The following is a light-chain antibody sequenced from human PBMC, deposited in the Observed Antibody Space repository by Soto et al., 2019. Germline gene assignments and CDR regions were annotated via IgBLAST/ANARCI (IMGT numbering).Light chain of an antibody. CDR2: GAS. J-gene: IGKJ1*01. Sequence: ETVLTQSPGTLSLSPGERATLSCRASQSVTSNYLAWYQQKSGQAPRLLIYGASNRPTGTPDRFSGSGSGTVFTLTISRLEPEDFAVYYCQQDGSSPPSRTFGQGTKVEIK. CDR1: QSVTSNY. CDR3: QQDGSSPPSRT. V-gene: IGKV3-20*01.